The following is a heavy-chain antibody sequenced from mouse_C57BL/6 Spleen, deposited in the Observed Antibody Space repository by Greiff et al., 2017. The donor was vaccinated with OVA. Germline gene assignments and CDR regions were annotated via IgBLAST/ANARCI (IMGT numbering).Heavy chain of an antibody. V-gene: IGHV1-85*01. Sequence: QVQLQQSGPELVKPGASVKLSCKASGYTFTSYDITWVKQRPGQGLEWIGWIYPRDGSTKYNEKFKGKATLTVDTSSSTAYMELHSLTSEDSAVYFCARDYGGYAMDYWGQGTSVTVSS. CDR1: GYTFTSYD. J-gene: IGHJ4*01. CDR2: IYPRDGST. CDR3: ARDYGGYAMDY. D-gene: IGHD2-4*01.